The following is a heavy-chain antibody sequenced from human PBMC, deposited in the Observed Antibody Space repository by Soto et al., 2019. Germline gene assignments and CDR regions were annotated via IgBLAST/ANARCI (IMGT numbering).Heavy chain of an antibody. CDR1: GFTFSSYG. V-gene: IGHV3-30*18. D-gene: IGHD5-18*01. CDR2: ISYDGSNK. CDR3: AKTLSGYSYDPSGNYHYGMDV. Sequence: QVQLVESGGGVVQPGRSLRLSCAASGFTFSSYGMHWVRQAPGKGLEWVAVISYDGSNKYYEDSVKGRFTISRDNSKNTLYLQMNSLSAEDTAVYYCAKTLSGYSYDPSGNYHYGMDVWGQGTTVTVSS. J-gene: IGHJ6*02.